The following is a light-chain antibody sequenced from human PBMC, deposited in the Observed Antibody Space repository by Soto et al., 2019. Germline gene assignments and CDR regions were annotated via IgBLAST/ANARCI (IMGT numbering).Light chain of an antibody. Sequence: SVLSQPPSASGSLGQSFTISCTGTISDIGAYNYVSWYQQHPGKAPKFMIYEVSKRPSGVPDRFSGSKSGNTASLTVSGLQAEDEADYYCGSYAGTNNFVFGTGTKVTVL. CDR2: EVS. CDR3: GSYAGTNNFV. CDR1: ISDIGAYNY. J-gene: IGLJ1*01. V-gene: IGLV2-8*01.